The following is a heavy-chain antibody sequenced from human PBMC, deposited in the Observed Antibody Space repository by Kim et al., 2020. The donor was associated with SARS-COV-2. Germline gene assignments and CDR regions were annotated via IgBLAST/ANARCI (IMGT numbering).Heavy chain of an antibody. CDR1: GFIVSDHA. J-gene: IGHJ1*01. Sequence: GGSLRLSCAASGFIVSDHALSWVRQAPGKGLEWISLIHTDGTTYYAASVMGRFTTSRDTSRNTLCLQMKSLRAEDTAAYFCRRGDWSGSTYWGQRTRITISS. V-gene: IGHV3-53*01. CDR2: IHTDGTT. D-gene: IGHD3-3*01. CDR3: RRGDWSGSTY.